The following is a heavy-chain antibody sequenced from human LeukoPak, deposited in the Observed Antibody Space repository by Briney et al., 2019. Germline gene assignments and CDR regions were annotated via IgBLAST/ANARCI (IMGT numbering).Heavy chain of an antibody. CDR1: GGSISPYF. J-gene: IGHJ5*02. D-gene: IGHD3-10*01. V-gene: IGHV4-59*01. CDR2: ISYTGST. Sequence: SETLSLTCTVSGGSISPYFWSWIRQPPGKGLEWIGYISYTGSTNYNPSLKSRVTISVDTSKNQFPLQLTSVTAADTAVYYCARADYRGVTNFDPWGQGTLVTVSS. CDR3: ARADYRGVTNFDP.